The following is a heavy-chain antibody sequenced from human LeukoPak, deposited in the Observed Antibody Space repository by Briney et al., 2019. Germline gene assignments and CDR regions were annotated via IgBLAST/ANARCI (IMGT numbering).Heavy chain of an antibody. Sequence: GGSLRPSCAASGFTFSSYAMSWVRQAPGKGLEWVSAISGSGGSTYYADSVKGRFTISRDNSKNTLYLQMNSLRAEDTAVYYCANFEGSTMIVVADDAFDIWGQGTMVTVSS. CDR3: ANFEGSTMIVVADDAFDI. CDR1: GFTFSSYA. CDR2: ISGSGGST. V-gene: IGHV3-23*01. J-gene: IGHJ3*02. D-gene: IGHD3-22*01.